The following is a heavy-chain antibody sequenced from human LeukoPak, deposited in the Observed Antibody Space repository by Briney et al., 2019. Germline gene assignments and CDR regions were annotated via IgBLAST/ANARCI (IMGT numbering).Heavy chain of an antibody. CDR3: ARAKYSSGWQYYFDY. Sequence: SETLSLTCTVSGGSISSYYWSWIRQPAGKGLEWIGRIYTSGSTNYNPSLKSRVTMSVDTSKNRFSLKLSSVTAADTAVYYCARAKYSSGWQYYFDYWGQGTLVTVSS. CDR2: IYTSGST. V-gene: IGHV4-4*07. J-gene: IGHJ4*02. CDR1: GGSISSYY. D-gene: IGHD6-19*01.